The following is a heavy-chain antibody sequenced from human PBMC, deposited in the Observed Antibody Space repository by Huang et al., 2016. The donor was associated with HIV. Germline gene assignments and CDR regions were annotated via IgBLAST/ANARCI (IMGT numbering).Heavy chain of an antibody. Sequence: QVQLVQSGAEVKRPGASVKVSCRASGGTFSTNAVSWVRQAPGQGLEWMGGIIPMFGTTNYAQGCQGKVTITADESSSTVYMELSSLRSDDTAVYYCARQPYCGGDCAHYYYFYMDVWGKGTTVTVSS. CDR3: ARQPYCGGDCAHYYYFYMDV. CDR2: IIPMFGTT. V-gene: IGHV1-69*13. D-gene: IGHD2-21*02. CDR1: GGTFSTNA. J-gene: IGHJ6*03.